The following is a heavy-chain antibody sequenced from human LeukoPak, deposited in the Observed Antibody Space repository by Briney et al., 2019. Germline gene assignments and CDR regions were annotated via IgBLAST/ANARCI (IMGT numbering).Heavy chain of an antibody. Sequence: GGSLRLSCAASGFTFSSYAMSWVRRARGKGLEWVSAISGSGGSTYYADSVKGRFTISRDNSKNTLYLQMNSLRAEDTAVYYCAKERQKISSTSLDYWGQGTLVTVSS. V-gene: IGHV3-23*01. CDR3: AKERQKISSTSLDY. CDR2: ISGSGGST. J-gene: IGHJ4*02. CDR1: GFTFSSYA. D-gene: IGHD2-2*01.